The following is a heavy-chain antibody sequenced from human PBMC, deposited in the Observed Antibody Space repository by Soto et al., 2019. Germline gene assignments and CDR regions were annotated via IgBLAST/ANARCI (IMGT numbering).Heavy chain of an antibody. CDR1: GYTFTDYD. J-gene: IGHJ4*02. CDR2: MSPDSSNA. V-gene: IGHV1-8*01. CDR3: EVTTGY. D-gene: IGHD3-9*01. Sequence: QVQVVQSRAEVKKPGASVKVSCKTSGYTFTDYDINCVRQAPGQGLEWMGWMSPDSSNAGYAQQFQGRVSMTSNTSIRTAYMELSSLRTDDTAVYYCEVTTGYWGQGTLVTVSS.